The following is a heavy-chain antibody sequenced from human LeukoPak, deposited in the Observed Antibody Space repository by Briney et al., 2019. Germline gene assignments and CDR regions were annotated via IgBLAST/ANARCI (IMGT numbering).Heavy chain of an antibody. Sequence: SETLSLTCAVYGGSFSGYYWSWIRQPPGKGLEWIGEINHSGSTNYNPSLKSRVTISVDTSKNQFSLKLSSVTAADTAVYYCARDIGNKNYYYYYMDVWGKGTTVTVSS. D-gene: IGHD1-14*01. CDR2: INHSGST. CDR3: ARDIGNKNYYYYYMDV. CDR1: GGSFSGYY. J-gene: IGHJ6*03. V-gene: IGHV4-34*01.